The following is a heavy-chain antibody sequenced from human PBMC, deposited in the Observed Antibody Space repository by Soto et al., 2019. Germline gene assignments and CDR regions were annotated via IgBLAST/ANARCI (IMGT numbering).Heavy chain of an antibody. V-gene: IGHV2-70*01. D-gene: IGHD6-13*01. CDR2: IDWDDDK. CDR3: ARTRIXAAGRGEAYYYYYGMDV. CDR1: GFSLSTSGMC. J-gene: IGHJ6*02. Sequence: SGPTLVNPTQTLTLTCTFSGFSLSTSGMCVSWIRQPPGKALEWLALIDWDDDKYYSTSLKTRLTISKDTSKNQVVLTMTNMDPVDTATYYCARTRIXAAGRGEAYYYYYGMDVWGQGTTVTVSS.